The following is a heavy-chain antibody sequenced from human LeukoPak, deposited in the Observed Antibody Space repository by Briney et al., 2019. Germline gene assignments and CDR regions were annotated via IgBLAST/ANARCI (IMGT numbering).Heavy chain of an antibody. CDR3: ARVPYSSSWYGWWFDP. CDR2: IIPIFGTA. CDR1: GGTFSGYA. J-gene: IGHJ5*02. Sequence: ASVKVSCKASGGTFSGYAISWVRQAPGQGLEWMGGIIPIFGTANYAQKFQGRVTITTDESTSTAYMELSSLRSEDTAVYYCARVPYSSSWYGWWFDPWGQGTLVTVSS. D-gene: IGHD6-13*01. V-gene: IGHV1-69*05.